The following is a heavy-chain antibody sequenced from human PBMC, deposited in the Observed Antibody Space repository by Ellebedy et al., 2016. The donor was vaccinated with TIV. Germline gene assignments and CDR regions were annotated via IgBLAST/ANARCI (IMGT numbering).Heavy chain of an antibody. Sequence: ASVKVSCKASGYTFTSYDINWVRQATGQGLEWMGWMNPNSGNTGYAQKFQGRVTITRNTSISTAYMELSSLRSEDTAVYYCAREPGMPVGEDWFDPWGQGTLVTVSS. D-gene: IGHD1-26*01. V-gene: IGHV1-8*03. J-gene: IGHJ5*02. CDR2: MNPNSGNT. CDR3: AREPGMPVGEDWFDP. CDR1: GYTFTSYD.